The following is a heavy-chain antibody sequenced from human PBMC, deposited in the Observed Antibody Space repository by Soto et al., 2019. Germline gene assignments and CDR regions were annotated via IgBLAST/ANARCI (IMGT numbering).Heavy chain of an antibody. J-gene: IGHJ5*02. CDR2: INPSGGST. D-gene: IGHD6-6*01. Sequence: ASVKVSCKASGYTFTSYYMHWVRQAPGQGLEWMGIINPSGGSTSYAQKFQGRVTMTRDTSTSTVYMELSSLRSKDTAVYYCARRIAAFGKTNGFDPWGQGTLVPSP. V-gene: IGHV1-46*01. CDR3: ARRIAAFGKTNGFDP. CDR1: GYTFTSYY.